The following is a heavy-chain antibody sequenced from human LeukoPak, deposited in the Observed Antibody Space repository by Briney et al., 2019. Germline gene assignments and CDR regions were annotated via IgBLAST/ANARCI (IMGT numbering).Heavy chain of an antibody. CDR2: ISGSGGST. J-gene: IGHJ4*02. CDR3: AKFRIPMVRGETDY. V-gene: IGHV3-23*01. D-gene: IGHD3-10*01. Sequence: PGGSLRLSCAASGFTFSSYAMNWVRQAPGKGLEWISSISGSGGSTYYADSVKGRFTISRDNSKNTLYLQMNSLRAEDTAVYYCAKFRIPMVRGETDYWGQGTLVTVSS. CDR1: GFTFSSYA.